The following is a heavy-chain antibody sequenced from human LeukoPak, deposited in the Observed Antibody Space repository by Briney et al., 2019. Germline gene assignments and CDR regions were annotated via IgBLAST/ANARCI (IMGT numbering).Heavy chain of an antibody. D-gene: IGHD4-17*01. Sequence: PSQTLSLTCTVSGGSICSGSYYWSWIRQPAGKGLEWIGRIYTSGSTNYNPSLKSRVTMSVDTSKNQFSLKLSSVTAADTAVYYCARYRGKDYGDYVDWFDPWGQGTLVTVSS. CDR2: IYTSGST. V-gene: IGHV4-61*02. J-gene: IGHJ5*02. CDR1: GGSICSGSYY. CDR3: ARYRGKDYGDYVDWFDP.